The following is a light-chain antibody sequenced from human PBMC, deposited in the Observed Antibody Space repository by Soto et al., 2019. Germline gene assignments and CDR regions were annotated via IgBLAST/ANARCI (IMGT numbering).Light chain of an antibody. CDR3: SSYRSGNTIV. CDR1: SSDVGGYDY. V-gene: IGLV2-14*03. J-gene: IGLJ1*01. CDR2: DVS. Sequence: QSALTQPASVSGSPGQSITISCAGTSSDVGGYDYVSWYQQHPGKAPKLMVYDVSYRPSGVSNRFSGSKSGNTASLTISGLQAEDEADYYCSSYRSGNTIVFGTGTKLTVL.